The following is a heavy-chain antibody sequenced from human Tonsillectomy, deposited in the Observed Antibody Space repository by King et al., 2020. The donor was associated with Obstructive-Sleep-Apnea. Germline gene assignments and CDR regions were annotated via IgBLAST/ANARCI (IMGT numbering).Heavy chain of an antibody. CDR1: GFTFSSYS. CDR2: ISSISSTI. Sequence: VQLVESGGGLVQPGGSLRLSCAASGFTFSSYSMNWVRQAPGKGLEWVSYISSISSTIYYADSVKGRFTISRDNAKNSLYLHMNSLRAEDTAVYYCARLRLVRAGFADYWGQGTLVTVSS. V-gene: IGHV3-48*04. D-gene: IGHD6-19*01. J-gene: IGHJ4*02. CDR3: ARLRLVRAGFADY.